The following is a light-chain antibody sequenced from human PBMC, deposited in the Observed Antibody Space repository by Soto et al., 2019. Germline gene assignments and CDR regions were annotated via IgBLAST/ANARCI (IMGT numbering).Light chain of an antibody. Sequence: QLVLTQPPSASGTPGQSLTMSCSGSSSNVGSHFVYWYQHLPGTAPKLLIYRDAQRPSGVPARFFGSKSGTSASLAISGLRSEDEADYYCAVWDDSLTGWVFGGRTKLTVL. V-gene: IGLV1-47*01. CDR2: RDA. CDR3: AVWDDSLTGWV. J-gene: IGLJ3*02. CDR1: SSNVGSHF.